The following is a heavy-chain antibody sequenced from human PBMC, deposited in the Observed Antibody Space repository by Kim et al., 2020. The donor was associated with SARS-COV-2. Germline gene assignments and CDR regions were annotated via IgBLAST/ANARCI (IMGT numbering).Heavy chain of an antibody. CDR1: GYSFTSYW. CDR2: IYPGDSDT. V-gene: IGHV5-51*01. Sequence: GESLKISCKGSGYSFTSYWIGWVRQMPGKGLEWMGIIYPGDSDTRYSPSFQGQVTISADKSISTAYLQWSSLKASDTAMYYCARLSARSAPYYSYYYAMDVWGQGTTVTVPS. J-gene: IGHJ6*02. CDR3: ARLSARSAPYYSYYYAMDV.